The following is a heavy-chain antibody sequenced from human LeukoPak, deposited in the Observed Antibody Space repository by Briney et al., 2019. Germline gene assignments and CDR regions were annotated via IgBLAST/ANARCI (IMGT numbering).Heavy chain of an antibody. CDR1: GVTFSNYW. Sequence: PGGSLRLSCAASGVTFSNYWMSWVRQAPGKGLEWVAHINQDGSEEHYMDSVKARFIISRDNAKNSLSLQMDSLRAEDTAVYYCVRDGGVSGYDLLDCWGQGTLVTVSS. D-gene: IGHD5-12*01. V-gene: IGHV3-7*01. J-gene: IGHJ4*02. CDR2: INQDGSEE. CDR3: VRDGGVSGYDLLDC.